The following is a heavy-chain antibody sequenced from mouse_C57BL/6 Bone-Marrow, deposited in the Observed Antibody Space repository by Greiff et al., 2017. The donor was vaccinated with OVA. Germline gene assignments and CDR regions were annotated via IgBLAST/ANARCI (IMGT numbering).Heavy chain of an antibody. V-gene: IGHV1-81*01. D-gene: IGHD1-1*01. CDR3: ARRNYVSSYGGAMDY. Sequence: VQLQQSGAELARPGASVKLSCKASGYTFTSYGISWVKQRTGQGLEWIGEIYPRSGNTYYNEKFKGKATLTADKSSSTAYMELRSLTSEDSAVYFCARRNYVSSYGGAMDYWGQGTSVTVSA. CDR2: IYPRSGNT. J-gene: IGHJ4*01. CDR1: GYTFTSYG.